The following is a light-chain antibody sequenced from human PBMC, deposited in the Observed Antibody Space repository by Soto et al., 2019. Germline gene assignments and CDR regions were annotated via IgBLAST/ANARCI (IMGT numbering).Light chain of an antibody. J-gene: IGKJ1*01. Sequence: EIVLTQSPGTLSLSPGERVTLSCRASQNISSSNIAWYRQKPGQAPRLLIYGPSSRATGIPDRFSGSGSGTDFTLSITGLEHEDFAVYYCHQFGNSPQTFGHGTKVEVK. V-gene: IGKV3-20*01. CDR2: GPS. CDR3: HQFGNSPQT. CDR1: QNISSSN.